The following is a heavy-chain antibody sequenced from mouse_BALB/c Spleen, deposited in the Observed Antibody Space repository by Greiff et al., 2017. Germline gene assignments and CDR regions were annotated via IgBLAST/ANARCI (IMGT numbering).Heavy chain of an antibody. V-gene: IGHV2-3*01. CDR3: AKPSMITTGFAY. CDR1: GFSLTSYG. J-gene: IGHJ3*01. CDR2: IWGDGST. Sequence: VQLVESGPGLVAPSQSLSISCTVSGFSLTSYGVSWVRQPPGKGLEWLGVIWGDGSTNNHSALISRLSISKDNSKSQVYLKLNRLQTDDTASYYCAKPSMITTGFAYWGQGTLVTVSA. D-gene: IGHD2-4*01.